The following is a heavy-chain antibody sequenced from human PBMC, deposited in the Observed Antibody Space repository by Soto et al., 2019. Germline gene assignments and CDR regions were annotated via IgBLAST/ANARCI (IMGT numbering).Heavy chain of an antibody. CDR3: ARKNDYYDY. CDR2: IYYSGST. CDR1: GGSISSYY. V-gene: IGHV4-59*01. J-gene: IGHJ4*02. Sequence: SETLSLTCTVSGGSISSYYWSWIRQPPGKGLEWIGYIYYSGSTNYNPSLKSRVTISVDTSKNQFSLKLSSVTAADTAVYYCARKNDYYDYWGQGTRVTVSS.